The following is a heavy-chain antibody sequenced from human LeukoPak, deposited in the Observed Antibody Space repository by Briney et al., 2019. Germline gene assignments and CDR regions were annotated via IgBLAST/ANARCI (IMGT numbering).Heavy chain of an antibody. V-gene: IGHV3-23*01. CDR2: ISGSGGST. Sequence: PGGSLRLSCAASGFTFSSYAMSWVRQAPGKGLEWVSAISGSGGSTYYADSVKGRFTISRDNSKNTLYLQMNSLRAEDTAVYYCATRSGYCSSTSCYKRSGPGRAGAEVKYFQHWGQGTLVTVSS. J-gene: IGHJ1*01. D-gene: IGHD2-2*02. CDR3: ATRSGYCSSTSCYKRSGPGRAGAEVKYFQH. CDR1: GFTFSSYA.